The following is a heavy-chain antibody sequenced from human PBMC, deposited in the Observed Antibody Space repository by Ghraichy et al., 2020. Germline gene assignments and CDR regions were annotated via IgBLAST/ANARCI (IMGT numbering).Heavy chain of an antibody. J-gene: IGHJ3*02. CDR2: IYSSGNT. V-gene: IGHV4-59*02. CDR3: ARNYPYSI. CDR1: GDSVTNYY. D-gene: IGHD1-26*01. Sequence: SQNLSLTCTVSGDSVTNYYWTWIRQPPGKGLEWVAYIYSSGNTNYNPSLRSRLTLSIDTSKNQFSLKLTSVTAADTAVYYCARNYPYSIWGQGTMVTVAS.